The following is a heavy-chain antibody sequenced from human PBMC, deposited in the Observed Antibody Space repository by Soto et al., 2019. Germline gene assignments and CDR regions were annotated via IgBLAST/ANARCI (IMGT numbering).Heavy chain of an antibody. CDR2: INTDGSVA. CDR1: GLTFRSYW. Sequence: EVQLVESGGGLVQPGESLRLSCAASGLTFRSYWMHWVRQAPGKGLVWVSRINTDGSVAMYVDSVKGRFTISRDNAKNTLYLHINRLRAEDTAGLFRVRDIQVWRPGSRGPGTPVTVSS. V-gene: IGHV3-74*03. D-gene: IGHD2-15*01. CDR3: VRDIQVWRPGS. J-gene: IGHJ4*02.